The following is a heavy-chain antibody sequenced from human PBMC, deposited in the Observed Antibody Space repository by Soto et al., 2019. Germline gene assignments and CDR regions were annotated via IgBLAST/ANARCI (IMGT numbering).Heavy chain of an antibody. CDR1: GFTFSGYW. V-gene: IGHV3-74*01. J-gene: IGHJ4*02. CDR3: ASEAPYGDPSDS. CDR2: INSDGSST. Sequence: EVQLVESGGGLVQPGGSLRLSCAASGFTFSGYWMHWVRQAPGKGLVWVSRINSDGSSTSYADSVKGRFTISRDNAKNTLYLQMNSLRAEDTAVYYCASEAPYGDPSDSWGQGTLVTVSS. D-gene: IGHD4-17*01.